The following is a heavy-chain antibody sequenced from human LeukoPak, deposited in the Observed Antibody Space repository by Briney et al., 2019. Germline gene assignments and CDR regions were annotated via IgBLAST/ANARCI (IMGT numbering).Heavy chain of an antibody. J-gene: IGHJ5*02. D-gene: IGHD3-10*01. CDR3: ARGRITMVRGGYWFDP. V-gene: IGHV4-34*01. CDR1: GSSFSGYY. CDR2: INHSGST. Sequence: LKPAEPLSLTCAVYGSSFSGYYWSWIRPPPGKGLEWIGEINHSGSTNYNPSLKSRVTISVDTSKNQFSLKLSSVTAADTAVYYCARGRITMVRGGYWFDPWGQGTLVTVSS.